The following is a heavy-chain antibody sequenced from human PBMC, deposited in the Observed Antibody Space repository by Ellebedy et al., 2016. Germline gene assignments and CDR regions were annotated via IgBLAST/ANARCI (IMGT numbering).Heavy chain of an antibody. J-gene: IGHJ4*01. D-gene: IGHD3-22*01. CDR2: ISNDGNLQ. CDR1: GGIFSGTS. CDR3: ARSVTDSSGSPLDY. Sequence: GESLKISXAASGGIFSGTSMNWVRQAPGRGLEWVAVISNDGNLQLYADSVRGRFTISRDNFKNTVYLQMNSLRLEDTAVYFCARSVTDSSGSPLDYWGHGTLVTVSS. V-gene: IGHV3-30*01.